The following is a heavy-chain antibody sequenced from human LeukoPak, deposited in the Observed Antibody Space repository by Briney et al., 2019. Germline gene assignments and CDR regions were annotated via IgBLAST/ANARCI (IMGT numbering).Heavy chain of an antibody. CDR2: ISGSGGST. Sequence: GGSLRLSCAASGFTFSSYAMSWVRQAPGKGLEWVSGISGSGGSTDYADSVKGRFTISRDNSKNTLDLQMNSLRAEDTAVYYCASSSTVIVGDFGYWGQGTLVTVSS. J-gene: IGHJ4*02. V-gene: IGHV3-23*01. CDR3: ASSSTVIVGDFGY. D-gene: IGHD3-22*01. CDR1: GFTFSSYA.